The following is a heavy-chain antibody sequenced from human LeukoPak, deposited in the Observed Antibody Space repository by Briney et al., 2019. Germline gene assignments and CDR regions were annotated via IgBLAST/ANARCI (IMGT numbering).Heavy chain of an antibody. V-gene: IGHV4-39*07. D-gene: IGHD1-26*01. J-gene: IGHJ6*03. CDR3: ARDRRWELLNSYYYYMDV. CDR1: GGSISSSSYY. Sequence: SETLSLTCTVSGGSISSSSYYGGWIRQPPGKGLEWIGRIYYSGSTYYNPSLKSRVTISVDTSKNQFSLKLSSVTAADTAVYYCARDRRWELLNSYYYYMDVWGKGTTVTISS. CDR2: IYYSGST.